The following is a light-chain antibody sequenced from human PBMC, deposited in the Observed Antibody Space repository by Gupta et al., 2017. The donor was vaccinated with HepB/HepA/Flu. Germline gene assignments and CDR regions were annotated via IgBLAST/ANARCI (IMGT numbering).Light chain of an antibody. J-gene: IGKJ3*01. Sequence: IVLTQSPATLSVSPGQRATLSCGASQSISSNLAWYQQKPGQAPRLLIYGPATRATGIPAKFSGSGSGTEFTLTISGLQSEYVAIDYCQEYKNWTPVFTFGPGTKVDLK. CDR2: GPA. CDR3: QEYKNWTPVFT. CDR1: QSISSN. V-gene: IGKV3-15*01.